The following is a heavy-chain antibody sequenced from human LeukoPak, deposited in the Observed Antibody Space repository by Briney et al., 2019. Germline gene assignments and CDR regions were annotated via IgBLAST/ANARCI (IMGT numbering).Heavy chain of an antibody. Sequence: SETLSLTCTVSGGSISSYYWSWIRQPAGKGLEWIGRIYTSGSTNYNPSLKSRVTMSVDTSKDQFSLKLSSVTAADTAVYYCARPAKPIYTSSLYDPFDIWGQGTMVTVSS. CDR1: GGSISSYY. CDR2: IYTSGST. D-gene: IGHD6-13*01. V-gene: IGHV4-4*07. J-gene: IGHJ3*02. CDR3: ARPAKPIYTSSLYDPFDI.